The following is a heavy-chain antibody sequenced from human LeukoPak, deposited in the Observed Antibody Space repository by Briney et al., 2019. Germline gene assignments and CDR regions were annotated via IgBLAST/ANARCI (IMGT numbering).Heavy chain of an antibody. CDR3: ARAETYYDFWSGHIGGNWFDP. J-gene: IGHJ5*02. CDR1: GGSISSSSYY. CDR2: IYYSGST. V-gene: IGHV4-39*01. D-gene: IGHD3-3*01. Sequence: SETLSLTCTVSGGSISSSSYYWGWIRQPPGKGLEWIGSIYYSGSTYYNPSLKSRVTISVDTSKNQFSLKLSSVTAADTAVYYCARAETYYDFWSGHIGGNWFDPWGQGTLVTVSS.